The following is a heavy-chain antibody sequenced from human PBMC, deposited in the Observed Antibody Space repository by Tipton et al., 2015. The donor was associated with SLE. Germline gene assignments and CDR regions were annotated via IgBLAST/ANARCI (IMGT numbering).Heavy chain of an antibody. CDR1: GGSISSYY. V-gene: IGHV4-4*08. D-gene: IGHD5-12*01. J-gene: IGHJ4*02. Sequence: LRLSCTVSGGSISSYYWSWIRQPPGKGLEWIGYIYTSGSTNYNPSLKSRVTISVDTSRNQFSLKLSSVTAADTAVYYCARVGWLAEDYWGQGTLVTVSS. CDR3: ARVGWLAEDY. CDR2: IYTSGST.